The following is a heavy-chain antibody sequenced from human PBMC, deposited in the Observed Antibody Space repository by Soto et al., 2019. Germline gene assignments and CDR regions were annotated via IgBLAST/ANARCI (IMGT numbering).Heavy chain of an antibody. V-gene: IGHV3-48*02. CDR3: ARGLYYYDSRGYWGY. Sequence: PGGSLRLSCAASGFAFSTHAMNWVRQAPGKGLAWVSSITPSGDNTYYADSVKGRFTISRDNAKNSLYLQMNSLRDEDTAVYYCARGLYYYDSRGYWGYWGQGTLVTVSS. CDR1: GFAFSTHA. J-gene: IGHJ4*02. CDR2: ITPSGDNT. D-gene: IGHD3-22*01.